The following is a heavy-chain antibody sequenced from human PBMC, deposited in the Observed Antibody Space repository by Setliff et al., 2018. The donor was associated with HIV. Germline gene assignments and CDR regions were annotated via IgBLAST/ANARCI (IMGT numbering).Heavy chain of an antibody. J-gene: IGHJ6*02. CDR3: ARHDASYYKWNDEVIWNHYGLDV. CDR1: GYSISSGYY. CDR2: IYHSGST. Sequence: PSETLSLTCTVSGYSISSGYYWGWIRQPPGKGLEYIGSIYHSGSTYYSPSLKSRVTISIDTSKNQFSLKLNSVTAADTAVYYCARHDASYYKWNDEVIWNHYGLDVWGQGTTVTVSS. V-gene: IGHV4-38-2*02. D-gene: IGHD1-20*01.